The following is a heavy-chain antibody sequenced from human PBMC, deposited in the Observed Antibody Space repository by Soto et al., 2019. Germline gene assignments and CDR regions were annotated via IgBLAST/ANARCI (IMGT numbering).Heavy chain of an antibody. Sequence: QVQLQESGPGLVKPSETLSLTCTVSGDSISTYYWNWIRQPAGKELEWIGRIYTSGSTNYSPSLESRVTMSPDTSKNEVSLRVNSVTAADTAVYYCARERTADNWFEPWGQGTLVTVSS. V-gene: IGHV4-4*07. CDR3: ARERTADNWFEP. J-gene: IGHJ5*02. CDR2: IYTSGST. D-gene: IGHD6-13*01. CDR1: GDSISTYY.